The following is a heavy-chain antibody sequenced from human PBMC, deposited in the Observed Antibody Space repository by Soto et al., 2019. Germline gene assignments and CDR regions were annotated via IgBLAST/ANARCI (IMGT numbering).Heavy chain of an antibody. D-gene: IGHD3-10*01. CDR3: ATDSAGRGPFDP. J-gene: IGHJ5*02. V-gene: IGHV4-59*13. CDR1: GGSFGTNY. CDR2: TYHTGST. Sequence: SETLSLTCTISGGSFGTNYWIWIGQAPGKGLEWIGYTYHTGSTKYNPSLKSRATISVDTSKNQFSLTLNSAAAADTAVYYCATDSAGRGPFDPWGQGILVTVSS.